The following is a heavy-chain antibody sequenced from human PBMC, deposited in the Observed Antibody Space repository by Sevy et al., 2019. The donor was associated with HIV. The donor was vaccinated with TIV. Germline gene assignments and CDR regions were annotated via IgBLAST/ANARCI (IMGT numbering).Heavy chain of an antibody. D-gene: IGHD6-13*01. V-gene: IGHV3-23*01. CDR1: GFTFSSYA. CDR2: ISGSGDST. J-gene: IGHJ1*01. CDR3: ANQPYSSSWYVWYFEV. Sequence: GGSLRLSCAASGFTFSSYAMSWVRQAPGKGLEWVSAISGSGDSTYYADSVKGRVTISRDNSKNTLYLQMNSLSAEDTAVYYCANQPYSSSWYVWYFEVWGQGTLVTVSS.